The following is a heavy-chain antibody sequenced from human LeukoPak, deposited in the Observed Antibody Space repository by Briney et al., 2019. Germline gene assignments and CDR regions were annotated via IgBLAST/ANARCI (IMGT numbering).Heavy chain of an antibody. J-gene: IGHJ4*01. CDR1: GGSISSYY. D-gene: IGHD2-15*01. V-gene: IGHV4-4*07. CDR2: IYTSGST. CDR3: TVNYCSGGSCYMF. Sequence: SETLSLTCTVSGGSISSYYWSWIRQPAGKGLEWIGRIYTSGSTNYNPSLKSRVTMSVDTSKNQFSLKLSSVTAADTAVYYCTVNYCSGGSCYMFWGQGTLVTVSS.